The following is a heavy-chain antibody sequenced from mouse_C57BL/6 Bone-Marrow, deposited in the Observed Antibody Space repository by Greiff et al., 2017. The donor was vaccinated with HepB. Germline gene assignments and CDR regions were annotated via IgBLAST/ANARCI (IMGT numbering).Heavy chain of an antibody. Sequence: VQLQQPGAELVKPGASVKLSCKASGYTFTSYWMHWVKQRPGRGLEWIGRIDPNSGGTKYNEKFKSKATLTVDKPSSTAYMQLSSRTSEDSAVYYRARRVNDGYYAFSYWGQGTLVTVSA. D-gene: IGHD2-3*01. J-gene: IGHJ3*01. CDR1: GYTFTSYW. CDR2: IDPNSGGT. V-gene: IGHV1-72*01. CDR3: ARRVNDGYYAFSY.